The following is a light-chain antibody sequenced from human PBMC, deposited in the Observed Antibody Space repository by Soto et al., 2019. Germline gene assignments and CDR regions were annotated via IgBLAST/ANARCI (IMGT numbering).Light chain of an antibody. V-gene: IGKV3-15*01. CDR3: QQYNKWLQT. J-gene: IGKJ1*01. CDR1: QSVSNN. Sequence: EIVMTQSPVTLSVSPGERATLSCRASQSVSNNLAWYQQRPGQAPRLLIYGASSRATGIPARFSGSGSGTHFTLTITTLQPEDVAVYYCQQYNKWLQTFGPGTKVEIK. CDR2: GAS.